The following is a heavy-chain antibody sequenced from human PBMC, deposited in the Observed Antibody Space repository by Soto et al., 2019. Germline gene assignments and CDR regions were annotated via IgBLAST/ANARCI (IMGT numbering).Heavy chain of an antibody. J-gene: IGHJ3*02. CDR3: AIKSIAARGAFDI. CDR1: GYSFTSYW. Sequence: PGESLKISCKGSGYSFTSYWIGWVRQMPGRGLEWMGIIYPGDSDTRYSPSFQGQVTISADKSISTAYLQWSSLKASDTAMYYCAIKSIAARGAFDIWGQGTMVTVSS. D-gene: IGHD6-6*01. CDR2: IYPGDSDT. V-gene: IGHV5-51*01.